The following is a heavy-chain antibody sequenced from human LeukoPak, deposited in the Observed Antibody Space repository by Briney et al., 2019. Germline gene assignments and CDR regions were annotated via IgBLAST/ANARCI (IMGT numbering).Heavy chain of an antibody. V-gene: IGHV3-23*01. CDR2: ISGSGGST. CDR1: GFTFSSYA. J-gene: IGHJ1*01. CDR3: AKVMTAEYFQH. Sequence: GGSLRLSCAASGFTFSSYAMSWVRQAPGKGLEWVSAISGSGGSTYYADSVKGRFTISRDNPKNTLYLQMNSLRAEDTAVYYCAKVMTAEYFQHWGQGTLVTVSS.